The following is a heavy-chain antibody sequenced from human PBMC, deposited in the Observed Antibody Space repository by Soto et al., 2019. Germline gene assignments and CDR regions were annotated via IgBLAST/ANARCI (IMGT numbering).Heavy chain of an antibody. CDR2: ISYDGSNK. Sequence: QVQLVESGGGVVQPGRSLRLSCAASGFTFSSYAMHWVRQAPGKGLEWVAVISYDGSNKYYADSVKGRFTISRDNSKNTLYLQMNSLRAEDTAVYYCARDYYYGMDVWGQGTKVTVSS. J-gene: IGHJ6*02. V-gene: IGHV3-30-3*01. CDR1: GFTFSSYA. CDR3: ARDYYYGMDV.